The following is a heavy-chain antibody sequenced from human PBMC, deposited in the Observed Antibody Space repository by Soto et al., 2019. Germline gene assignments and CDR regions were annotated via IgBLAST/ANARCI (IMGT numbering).Heavy chain of an antibody. Sequence: GASVKVSCKASGGTFSSYAISWVRQAPGQGLEWMGGIIPIFGTANYAQKFQGRVTITRDTSASTAYMELSSLRSEDTAVYYCARGGGGLLWFGELLEDNWFDPWGQGTLVTVSS. CDR2: IIPIFGTA. D-gene: IGHD3-10*01. V-gene: IGHV1-69*05. J-gene: IGHJ5*02. CDR1: GGTFSSYA. CDR3: ARGGGGLLWFGELLEDNWFDP.